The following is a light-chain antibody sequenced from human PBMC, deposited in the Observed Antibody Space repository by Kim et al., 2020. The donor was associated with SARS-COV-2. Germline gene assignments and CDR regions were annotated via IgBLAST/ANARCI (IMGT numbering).Light chain of an antibody. CDR2: GAS. J-gene: IGKJ2*01. Sequence: SVGDRVTITCRASQDIRNDLGWYQQNPGSAPKRLIYGASSLQSGVPSRFSGSGSGTEFTLTISSLQPEDFATYYCQHSYSDPPENTFGQGTKLEI. CDR1: QDIRND. V-gene: IGKV1-17*01. CDR3: QHSYSDPPENT.